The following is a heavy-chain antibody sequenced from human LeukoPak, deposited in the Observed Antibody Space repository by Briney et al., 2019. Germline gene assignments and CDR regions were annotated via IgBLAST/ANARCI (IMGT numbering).Heavy chain of an antibody. CDR2: IYFSGSS. D-gene: IGHD5-24*01. CDR1: GGSISNYY. CDR3: ARHVRSGYNLLDY. Sequence: PSETLSLTCTVSGGSISNYYWSWIRQSPGKGLEWIGYIYFSGSSNYNPPLKSRVTMSVDTSKNQFSLRLNSVTAADTAVYYCARHVRSGYNLLDYWGQGTLVTVSS. J-gene: IGHJ4*02. V-gene: IGHV4-59*08.